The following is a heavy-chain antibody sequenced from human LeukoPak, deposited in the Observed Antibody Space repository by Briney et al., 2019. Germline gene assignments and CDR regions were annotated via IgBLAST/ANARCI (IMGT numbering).Heavy chain of an antibody. D-gene: IGHD3-22*01. Sequence: PGGSLRLSCAASGFTFSSYWMRWVRQAPGKGLVWVSRINSDGSSTTYADSVKGRFTISRDNAKNTLYLQMNSLRVEDTAVYYCARVPDYYDSSGYWGQGTLVTVSS. CDR3: ARVPDYYDSSGY. CDR2: INSDGSST. CDR1: GFTFSSYW. V-gene: IGHV3-74*01. J-gene: IGHJ4*02.